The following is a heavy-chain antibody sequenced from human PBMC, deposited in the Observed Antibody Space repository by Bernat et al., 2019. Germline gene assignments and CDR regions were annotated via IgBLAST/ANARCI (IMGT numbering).Heavy chain of an antibody. CDR3: AKEERSYSSGWHDYFDY. V-gene: IGHV3-23*04. J-gene: IGHJ4*02. CDR1: GFTFSSYA. Sequence: EVQLVESGGGLVKPGGSLRLSCAASGFTFSSYAMSWVRQAPGNGLEWVSAISGSGGSTYYADSVKGRFTISRDNSKNTLYLQMNSLRAEDTAVYYCAKEERSYSSGWHDYFDYWGQGTLVTVSS. D-gene: IGHD6-19*01. CDR2: ISGSGGST.